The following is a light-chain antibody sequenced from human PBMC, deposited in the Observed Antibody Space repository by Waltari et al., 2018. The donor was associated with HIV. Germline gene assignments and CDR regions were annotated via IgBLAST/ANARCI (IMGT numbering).Light chain of an antibody. CDR1: SSNIGSNY. CDR3: GTWDSSLSAGV. CDR2: ENN. V-gene: IGLV1-51*02. J-gene: IGLJ3*02. Sequence: QSVLTQPPSVSAAPGQKGTISCSGSSSNIGSNYVSWYQQLPGTAPKLLIYENNKRPSGIPDRFSGSKSGTSATLGITGLQTGDEADYYCGTWDSSLSAGVFGGGTKLTVL.